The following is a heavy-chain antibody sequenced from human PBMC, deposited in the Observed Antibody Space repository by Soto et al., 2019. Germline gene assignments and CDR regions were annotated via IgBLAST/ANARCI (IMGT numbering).Heavy chain of an antibody. D-gene: IGHD4-4*01. CDR2: IYWNGDP. CDR1: GFSLNTTGVG. J-gene: IGHJ4*02. V-gene: IGHV2-5*01. Sequence: QITLKESGPTLVKPTQTLTLTCSFSGFSLNTTGVGVGLVRQPPGKALEWLTLIYWNGDPRDSPSLKSRLTVTKDASRNQVALTMTNMDPVDKATYYCTYLTPFADYNFDQWGQGTLVTVSS. CDR3: TYLTPFADYNFDQ.